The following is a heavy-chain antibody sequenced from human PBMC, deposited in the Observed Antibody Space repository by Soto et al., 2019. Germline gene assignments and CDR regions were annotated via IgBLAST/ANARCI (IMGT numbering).Heavy chain of an antibody. CDR2: IYYDGSNE. D-gene: IGHD1-1*01. J-gene: IGHJ6*01. CDR1: GFIFSDYG. Sequence: QVQLVESGGAVVQPGRSLRLACETSGFIFSDYGMHWVRQAPGKGLESVAVIYYDGSNEHYSDSVRGRFTISRDNSKNILYLQMNSLRAEDTAIYYCARWWNDEEWVETMDVWGQGTTVTVSS. CDR3: ARWWNDEEWVETMDV. V-gene: IGHV3-33*01.